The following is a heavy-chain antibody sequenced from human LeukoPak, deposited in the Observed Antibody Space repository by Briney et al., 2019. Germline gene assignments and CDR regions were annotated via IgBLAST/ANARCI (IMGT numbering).Heavy chain of an antibody. CDR1: GGSISSSSYY. J-gene: IGHJ6*03. CDR3: ARHAADTRSYYYYYYYMDV. CDR2: IYYSGST. V-gene: IGHV4-39*01. Sequence: SETLSLTCTVSGGSISSSSYYWGWIRQPPGKGLEWIGSIYYSGSTYYNPSLKSRVTISVDTSKNQFSLKLSSVTAADTAVYYCARHAADTRSYYYYYYYMDVWGKGTTVTISS.